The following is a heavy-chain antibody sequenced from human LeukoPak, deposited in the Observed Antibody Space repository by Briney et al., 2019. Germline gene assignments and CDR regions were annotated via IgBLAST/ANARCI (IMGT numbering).Heavy chain of an antibody. D-gene: IGHD5-12*01. J-gene: IGHJ4*02. CDR2: ISSSGSHI. CDR3: ARGGYNCYDLDY. Sequence: GGSLRLSCAASGFTFSTYSMNWVRQAPGKGLEWVSSISSSGSHIYYADSVKGRFTISRDNAKNSLYLQMSSLRDDDTAGDYCARGGYNCYDLDYWGQGTLVTVSS. V-gene: IGHV3-48*02. CDR1: GFTFSTYS.